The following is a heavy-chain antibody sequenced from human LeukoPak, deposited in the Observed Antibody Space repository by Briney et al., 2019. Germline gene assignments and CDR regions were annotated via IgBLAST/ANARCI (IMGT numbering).Heavy chain of an antibody. CDR3: ASGIVVVTPDAFDI. J-gene: IGHJ3*02. CDR1: GGSISSGDYY. V-gene: IGHV4-30-4*01. D-gene: IGHD2-21*01. Sequence: PSETLSLTCTVSGGSISSGDYYWSWIRQPPGKGLEWIGYIYYSGSTYYNPSLKSRVTISVDTSKNQFSLKLSSVTAADTAVYYCASGIVVVTPDAFDIWGQGTMVTVPS. CDR2: IYYSGST.